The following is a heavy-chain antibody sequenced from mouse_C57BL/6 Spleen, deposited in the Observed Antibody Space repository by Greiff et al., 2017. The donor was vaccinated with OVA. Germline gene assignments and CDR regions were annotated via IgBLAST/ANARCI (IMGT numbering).Heavy chain of an antibody. J-gene: IGHJ2*01. CDR2: INPSNGCT. CDR3: ARSYGYGGAYYFGY. V-gene: IGHV1-53*01. D-gene: IGHD2-2*01. Sequence: QVHLLQPGTELVKPGASVKLSCTASGFTFTSYCMPWVQQTPGQGLEWIANINPSNGCTNYTEKVKSKVTLTVDNSTSTAYMQLSSLTSEDTAMYYCARSYGYGGAYYFGYWGKGTTLTVSS. CDR1: GFTFTSYC.